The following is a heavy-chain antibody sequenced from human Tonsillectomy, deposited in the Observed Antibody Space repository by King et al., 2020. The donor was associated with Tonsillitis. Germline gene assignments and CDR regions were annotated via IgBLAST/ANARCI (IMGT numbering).Heavy chain of an antibody. D-gene: IGHD5-24*01. V-gene: IGHV7-4-1*01. CDR3: ARKGRDGYNSPWSPP. Sequence: VQLVESGSELKKPGASVKVSCKASGYTFTNYAMNWVRQAPGQGLEWMGWINTNTGNPTYAQSFTGRFIFSLDTSVTTAYLEILSLKPADTAVYYCARKGRDGYNSPWSPPGGQATPVTLHS. CDR2: INTNTGNP. J-gene: IGHJ5*02. CDR1: GYTFTNYA.